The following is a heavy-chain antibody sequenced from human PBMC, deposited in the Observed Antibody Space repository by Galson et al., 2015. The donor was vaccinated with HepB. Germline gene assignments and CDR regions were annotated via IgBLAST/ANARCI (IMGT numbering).Heavy chain of an antibody. Sequence: SLRLSCAASGFTFSSYFMDWVRQAPGKGLVWVSDTNRDGSVTRYADSVKGRFTISRDNAKSMLYLQMNSLRVDDAAIYYCARGGVVGGTDYWGQGTLVTVSS. D-gene: IGHD6-19*01. CDR2: TNRDGSVT. V-gene: IGHV3-74*01. J-gene: IGHJ4*02. CDR3: ARGGVVGGTDY. CDR1: GFTFSSYF.